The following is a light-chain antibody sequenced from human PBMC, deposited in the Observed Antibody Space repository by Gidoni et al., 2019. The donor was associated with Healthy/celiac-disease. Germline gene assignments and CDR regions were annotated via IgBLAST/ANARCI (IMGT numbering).Light chain of an antibody. CDR3: MQSFPLPPT. Sequence: DIVMNQTPLPLSVTTVQPASISFKSSQGLLHSDGKTYLYWYLQKPGQTPQLLIYDVSSGYSGVPYRFSGSGSGTDFTRKFSRVEAEDVGVYSCMQSFPLPPTFGGGTKLEIK. CDR1: QGLLHSDGKTY. V-gene: IGKV2D-29*01. CDR2: DVS. J-gene: IGKJ4*01.